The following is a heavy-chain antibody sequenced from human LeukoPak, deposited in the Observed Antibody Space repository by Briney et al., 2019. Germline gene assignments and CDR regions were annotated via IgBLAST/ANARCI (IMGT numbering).Heavy chain of an antibody. Sequence: GGSLRLSCAASGFTVSSNYMSWVRQAPGKGLEWVSVIYSGGSTYYADSVKGRFTISRDNSKNTLYLQMNSLRAEDTAVYYCARAGPETTVTTLYFDYWGQGTLVNVSS. V-gene: IGHV3-53*01. CDR2: IYSGGST. CDR1: GFTVSSNY. D-gene: IGHD4-17*01. CDR3: ARAGPETTVTTLYFDY. J-gene: IGHJ4*02.